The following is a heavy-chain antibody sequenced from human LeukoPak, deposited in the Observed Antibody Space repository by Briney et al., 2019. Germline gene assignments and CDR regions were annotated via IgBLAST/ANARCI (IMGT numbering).Heavy chain of an antibody. CDR3: AKSTITMKVGDVFDI. CDR1: GYTFTSYG. J-gene: IGHJ3*02. CDR2: ISAYNGNT. Sequence: ASVKVSCKASGYTFTSYGISWVRQAPGQGLEWMGWISAYNGNTNYAQRLQGRVTMTTDTSTSTAYMELRSLRSDDTAVYYCAKSTITMKVGDVFDIGGKGKMVTV. V-gene: IGHV1-18*01. D-gene: IGHD3-22*01.